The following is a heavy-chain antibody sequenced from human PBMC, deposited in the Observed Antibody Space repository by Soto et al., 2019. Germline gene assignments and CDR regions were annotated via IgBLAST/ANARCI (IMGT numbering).Heavy chain of an antibody. CDR2: IKSTSPTV. Sequence: EVQLVASGGALVQPGGSLRLSCAASGFTFSSYGMGWVRQAPGKGLEWVSYIKSTSPTVFYSDSVKGRFTNSRHNGQNSLFLQMTRLRDEDTAVYYCAKPGEGGVHFAYWGQGTLVSVSS. CDR3: AKPGEGGVHFAY. V-gene: IGHV3-48*02. J-gene: IGHJ4*02. CDR1: GFTFSSYG. D-gene: IGHD2-8*01.